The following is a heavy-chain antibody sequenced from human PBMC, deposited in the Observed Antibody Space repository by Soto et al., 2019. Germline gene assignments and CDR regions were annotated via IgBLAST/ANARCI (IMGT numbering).Heavy chain of an antibody. J-gene: IGHJ5*01. CDR1: GDSVSSNDAT. V-gene: IGHV6-1*01. Sequence: QVQLQQSGPGLVKPSQTLSLTCAISGDSVSSNDATWDWIRQSPSRGLEWLGRTNYRSRWQTDYAISVKSRISINPATSNNQVSLQLNSVTPDDTAVYYCARLLGNSWLDSWGQGTLVTVSS. CDR3: ARLLGNSWLDS. CDR2: TNYRSRWQT.